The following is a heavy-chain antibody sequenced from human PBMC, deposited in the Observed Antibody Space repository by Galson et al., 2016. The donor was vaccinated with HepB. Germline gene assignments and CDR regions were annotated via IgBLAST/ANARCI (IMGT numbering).Heavy chain of an antibody. CDR3: ARASGIRRIKGAMDV. J-gene: IGHJ6*02. CDR1: GFSVSNNY. Sequence: SLRLSCAASGFSVSNNYMSWVRQAPGKGLECVSVIHDDGSTNYADSVMGRFTISRDNSKNTLYLEMNSLRAEDVAVYYCARASGIRRIKGAMDVWGQGTTVSVSS. CDR2: IHDDGST. D-gene: IGHD3-10*01. V-gene: IGHV3-53*01.